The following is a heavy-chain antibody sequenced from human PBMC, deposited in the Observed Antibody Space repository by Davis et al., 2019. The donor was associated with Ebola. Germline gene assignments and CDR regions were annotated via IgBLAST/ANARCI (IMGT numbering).Heavy chain of an antibody. Sequence: GGSLRLSCAASGFTFSSYWMSWVRQAPGKGLEWVSAISGSGGSTYYADSVKGRFTISRDNSKNTLYLQMNSLKTEDTAVYYCKSGYKKGGAPEDDYWGQGTPVTVSS. V-gene: IGHV3-23*01. CDR2: ISGSGGST. J-gene: IGHJ4*02. CDR1: GFTFSSYW. D-gene: IGHD3-3*01. CDR3: KSGYKKGGAPEDDY.